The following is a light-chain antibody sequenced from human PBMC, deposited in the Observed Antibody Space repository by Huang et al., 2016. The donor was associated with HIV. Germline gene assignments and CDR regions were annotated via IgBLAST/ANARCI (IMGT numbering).Light chain of an antibody. CDR3: QQSYSPRT. CDR1: QSISNY. V-gene: IGKV1-39*01. J-gene: IGKJ3*01. Sequence: DIQMTQSPSSLSASVGDRVTITCRARQSISNYLNWYQQKPGKAPKLLIYAASSLKSVVPSRVSGSGSGTDFTLTISSLQPEDSAAYYCQQSYSPRTFGPGTKVDIK. CDR2: AAS.